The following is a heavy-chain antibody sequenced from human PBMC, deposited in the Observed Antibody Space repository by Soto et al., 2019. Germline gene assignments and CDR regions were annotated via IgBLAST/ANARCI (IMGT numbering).Heavy chain of an antibody. D-gene: IGHD5-12*01. CDR3: AKDNDLDRVGPFDY. J-gene: IGHJ4*02. CDR2: ISWKSGDI. V-gene: IGHV3-9*01. CDR1: GFSFDDYG. Sequence: ELQLVESGGGSVQPGRSLRLSCAASGFSFDDYGRHWVRQGPGKGLEWVSGISWKSGDIYYADSVKGRFTISRDNAKRSLYLQMNSLRTEDTALSYCAKDNDLDRVGPFDYWGQGILVTVSS.